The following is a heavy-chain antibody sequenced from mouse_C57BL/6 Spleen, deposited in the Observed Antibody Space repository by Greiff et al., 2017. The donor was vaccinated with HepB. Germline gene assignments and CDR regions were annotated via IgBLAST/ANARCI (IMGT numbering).Heavy chain of an antibody. D-gene: IGHD1-1*01. Sequence: VQLQQSGPELVKPGASVKISCKASGYTFTDYYINWVKQRPGQGLEWIGWIFPGSGSTYYNEKFKGKATLTVDKSSSTAYMLLSSLTSEDSAVYFCARSGIYGSSPWYFDYWGQGTTLTVSS. V-gene: IGHV1-75*01. J-gene: IGHJ2*01. CDR3: ARSGIYGSSPWYFDY. CDR1: GYTFTDYY. CDR2: IFPGSGST.